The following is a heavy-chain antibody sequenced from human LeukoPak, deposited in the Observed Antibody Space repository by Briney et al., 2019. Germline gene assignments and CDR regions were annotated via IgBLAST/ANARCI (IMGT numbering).Heavy chain of an antibody. CDR2: ISKSSTYI. CDR1: GFTFTTYS. D-gene: IGHD3-9*01. CDR3: ARVEDYDILTGFDY. J-gene: IGHJ4*02. V-gene: IGHV3-21*01. Sequence: GGSLRLSCAASGFTFTTYSMNWVRQAPGKGLEWVSSISKSSTYIYYSDSVKGRFTISRDNAKNSLYLQMNSLRAEDTAVYYCARVEDYDILTGFDYWGQGTLVTVSS.